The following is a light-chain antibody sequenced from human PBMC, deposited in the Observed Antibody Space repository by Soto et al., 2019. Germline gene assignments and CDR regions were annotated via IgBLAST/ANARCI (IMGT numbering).Light chain of an antibody. V-gene: IGLV1-47*01. J-gene: IGLJ1*01. CDR1: SSNIGSNY. CDR3: AACDVILLGFYV. Sequence: QSVLTQPPSASGTPGQRVTISCSGSSSNIGSNYVYWYQQLPGTAPKLLIYRNNQRPSGVPDRFSGSKSGTSASLAISGRESGDVFYYYWAACDVILLGFYVFVTRNK. CDR2: RNN.